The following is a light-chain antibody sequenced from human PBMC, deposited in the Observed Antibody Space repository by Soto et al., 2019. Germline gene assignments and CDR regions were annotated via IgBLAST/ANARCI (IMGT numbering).Light chain of an antibody. CDR3: LHSNVWPPWT. CDR1: QNVRRN. V-gene: IGKV3-15*01. CDR2: GAI. Sequence: EIVMTQSPATLSVSPEDRVTLSCRASQNVRRNIAWYQQKPGQAPSLLIFGAITRATGIPARLGGSGSGTEFTLTFSSLQSQDSLIFYCLHSNVWPPWTFGQGTKG. J-gene: IGKJ1*01.